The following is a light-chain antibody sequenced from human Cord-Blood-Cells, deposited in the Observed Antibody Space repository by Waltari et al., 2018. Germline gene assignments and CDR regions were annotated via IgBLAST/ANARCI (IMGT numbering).Light chain of an antibody. CDR2: DES. CDR1: QDISNY. V-gene: IGKV1-33*01. Sequence: DIKMTQSPSSLSASVGDRVIITCQASQDISNYLNWYQQKPGKAPKPLNYDESNVETGVPSRFSGSGYGTDFTFTISSLQPEDIATYYCQQYDNLPFTFGPGTKVDIK. CDR3: QQYDNLPFT. J-gene: IGKJ3*01.